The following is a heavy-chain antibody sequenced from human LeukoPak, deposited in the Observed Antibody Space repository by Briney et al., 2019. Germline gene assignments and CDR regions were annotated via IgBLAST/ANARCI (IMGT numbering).Heavy chain of an antibody. CDR2: ISWNSGSI. Sequence: GGSLRLSCAASGFTFDDYAMHWVRQAPGKGLEWVSGISWNSGSIGYADSVKGRFTISRDNAKNSLYLQMNSLRAEDTALYYCAKVWVRYSYGYGYFDYWGQGTLVTVSS. V-gene: IGHV3-9*01. J-gene: IGHJ4*02. D-gene: IGHD5-18*01. CDR3: AKVWVRYSYGYGYFDY. CDR1: GFTFDDYA.